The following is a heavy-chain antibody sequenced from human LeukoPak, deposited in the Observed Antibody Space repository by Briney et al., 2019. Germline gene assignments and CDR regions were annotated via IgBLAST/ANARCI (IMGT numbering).Heavy chain of an antibody. CDR3: ARCNSRGYYNPFDY. CDR2: IYYSGST. J-gene: IGHJ4*02. D-gene: IGHD3-22*01. Sequence: SETLSLTCTVSGGSISSSSYYWGWIRQPPGKGLEWIGSIYYSGSTYYNPSLKSRVTISVDTSENQFSLRLSSVTAADTALYYCARCNSRGYYNPFDYWGQGTLVTVSS. CDR1: GGSISSSSYY. V-gene: IGHV4-39*07.